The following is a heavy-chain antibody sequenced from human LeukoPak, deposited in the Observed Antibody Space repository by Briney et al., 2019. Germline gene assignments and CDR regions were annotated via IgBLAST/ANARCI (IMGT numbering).Heavy chain of an antibody. CDR1: GYSISRGYF. V-gene: IGHV4-38-2*01. CDR3: ATLNLYGTSGSDSFDV. Sequence: SETLSLTCSVSGYSISRGYFWAWIRRSPGKGLEWIGSLYPSGRTYYNPSLRSRITMSLDTSKSQFSLTLRSVTAAETAIYYCATLNLYGTSGSDSFDVWGQGAMITVSS. CDR2: LYPSGRT. D-gene: IGHD3-10*01. J-gene: IGHJ3*01.